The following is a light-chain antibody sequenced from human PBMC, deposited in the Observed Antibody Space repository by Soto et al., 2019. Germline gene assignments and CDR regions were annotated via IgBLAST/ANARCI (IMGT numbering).Light chain of an antibody. CDR2: WAS. CDR3: QHCHSSPFT. Sequence: DIVMTQSPDSLAVSLGERATINCKSSQSVLYSSNNKNYLAWYQQKPRQPPKLLISWASTRESGVPDRFSGSGSGTDFTLTIRSLQPEDVAVYYCQHCHSSPFTVGPGPKVDIK. CDR1: QSVLYSSNNKNY. V-gene: IGKV4-1*01. J-gene: IGKJ3*01.